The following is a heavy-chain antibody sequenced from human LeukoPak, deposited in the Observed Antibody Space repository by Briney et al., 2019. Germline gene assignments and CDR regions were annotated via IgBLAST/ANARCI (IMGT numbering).Heavy chain of an antibody. CDR2: IYYSGST. CDR3: ARPTERLSDAFDI. V-gene: IGHV4-59*01. Sequence: SETLSLTCTVSGGSISSYYWSWIRQPPGKGLEWIGYIYYSGSTNYNPSLKSRVTISVDTSKNQFSLKLSSVTAADTAVYYCARPTERLSDAFDIWGQGTMVTVSS. CDR1: GGSISSYY. D-gene: IGHD3-3*01. J-gene: IGHJ3*02.